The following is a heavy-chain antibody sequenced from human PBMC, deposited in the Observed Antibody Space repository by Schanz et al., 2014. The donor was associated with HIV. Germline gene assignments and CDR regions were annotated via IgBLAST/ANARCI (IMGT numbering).Heavy chain of an antibody. J-gene: IGHJ4*02. CDR1: GGSFSVYS. Sequence: QLQLQESGPGLVKPSETLSLTCAVYGGSFSVYSWSWIRQPPGKGLQWIGEINHSGSTNYNPSLKSRVPISVDTSKNQFSLRLNSVTAADTAVYYCARTPYYFDYWGQGTLVVVSA. CDR3: ARTPYYFDY. V-gene: IGHV4-34*01. CDR2: INHSGST.